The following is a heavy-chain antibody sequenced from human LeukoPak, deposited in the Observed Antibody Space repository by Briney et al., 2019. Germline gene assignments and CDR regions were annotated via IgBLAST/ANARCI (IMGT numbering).Heavy chain of an antibody. CDR3: ATQYYDSSGYYYGFYGMDV. CDR2: INPSGGST. D-gene: IGHD3-22*01. Sequence: ASVKVSCKASGYTFTSYYMHWVRQAPGQGLEWMGIINPSGGSTSYAQKFQGRVTMTRDTSTSTVYMELSSLRSEDTAVYYCATQYYDSSGYYYGFYGMDVWGQGTTVTVSS. V-gene: IGHV1-46*01. J-gene: IGHJ6*02. CDR1: GYTFTSYY.